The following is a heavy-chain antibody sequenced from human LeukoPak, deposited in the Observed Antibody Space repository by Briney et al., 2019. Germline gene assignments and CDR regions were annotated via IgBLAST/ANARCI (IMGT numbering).Heavy chain of an antibody. J-gene: IGHJ4*02. Sequence: GGSLRLSCAASGFTFSTYGMNWVRQAPGKGLEWVSTISDSGASTYYADSVKGRFTISRDNSKSTVYLQMNSLGAEDTAVYYCAAPVDTVTIDYWGQGTLVTVCS. D-gene: IGHD4-17*01. CDR2: ISDSGAST. V-gene: IGHV3-23*01. CDR3: AAPVDTVTIDY. CDR1: GFTFSTYG.